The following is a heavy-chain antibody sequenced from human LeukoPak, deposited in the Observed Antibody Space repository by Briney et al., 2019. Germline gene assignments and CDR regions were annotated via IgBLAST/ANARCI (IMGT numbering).Heavy chain of an antibody. CDR3: AKSRSGYYRFDY. V-gene: IGHV3-23*01. CDR1: ELPFSSKA. D-gene: IGHD3-3*01. CDR2: ISGSGGST. Sequence: GGSLGRSGEPSELPFSSKARSWFRQAPGKGLEGVSVISGSGGSTYYADSVKGRFTVSRDNSKNTLYLQMNSLRAEDTALYYCAKSRSGYYRFDYWGQGTLVTVSS. J-gene: IGHJ4*02.